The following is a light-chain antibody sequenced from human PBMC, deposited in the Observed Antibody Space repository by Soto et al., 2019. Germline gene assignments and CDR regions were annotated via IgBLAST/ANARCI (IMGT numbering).Light chain of an antibody. CDR2: AAS. CDR3: QKYNSAPNT. Sequence: DVPMTQSPSSLSASVGDRVTITCRASRDISSSLAWYQQKPGKVPKLLIYAASTLHAGVQSRFSGSGSGTFFTLPINSLQPEDVATYYCQKYNSAPNTFGRGTRLEIK. CDR1: RDISSS. J-gene: IGKJ2*01. V-gene: IGKV1-27*01.